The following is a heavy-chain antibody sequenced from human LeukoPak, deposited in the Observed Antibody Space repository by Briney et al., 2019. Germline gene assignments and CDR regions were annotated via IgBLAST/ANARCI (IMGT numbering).Heavy chain of an antibody. CDR3: ARARYSSSWACDY. J-gene: IGHJ4*02. Sequence: SETLSLTCAVYGGSFSGYYWSWIRQPPGKGLEWIGEINHSGSTNYNPSLKSRVTISVDTSKNQFSLKLSSVTAADTAVYYCARARYSSSWACDYWGQGTLVTVSS. CDR2: INHSGST. CDR1: GGSFSGYY. D-gene: IGHD6-13*01. V-gene: IGHV4-34*01.